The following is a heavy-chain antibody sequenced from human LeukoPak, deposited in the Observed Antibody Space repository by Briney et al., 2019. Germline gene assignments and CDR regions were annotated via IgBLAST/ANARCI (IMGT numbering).Heavy chain of an antibody. Sequence: SETLSLTCTVSGGSISSGNCYWSWIRQPPGKGLEWIASINYSGTTYYNPSLKSRVTISEDRSKNQFSLKLSSVTAADTAVYYCARLRDGRWLLEYWGQGTLVTVSS. J-gene: IGHJ4*02. CDR3: ARLRDGRWLLEY. D-gene: IGHD5-24*01. CDR1: GGSISSGNCY. CDR2: INYSGTT. V-gene: IGHV4-39*01.